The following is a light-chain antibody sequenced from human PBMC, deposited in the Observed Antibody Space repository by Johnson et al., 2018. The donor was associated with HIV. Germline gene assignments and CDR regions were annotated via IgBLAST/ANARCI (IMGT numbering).Light chain of an antibody. CDR1: SSNIGDNF. Sequence: QSVLTQPPSVSAAPGQRVTISCSGSSSNIGDNFVSWYQQFPGAAPKLLIFENYKRPSGIPDRFSGSRSGTSATLAITGLQTGDEAEYYCGAWDSRLSVCVLGPGTKVTGL. CDR2: ENY. V-gene: IGLV1-51*02. CDR3: GAWDSRLSVCV. J-gene: IGLJ1*01.